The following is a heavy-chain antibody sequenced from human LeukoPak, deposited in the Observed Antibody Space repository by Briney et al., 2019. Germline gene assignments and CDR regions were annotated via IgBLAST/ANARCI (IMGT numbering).Heavy chain of an antibody. J-gene: IGHJ4*02. V-gene: IGHV4-30-4*08. CDR1: GGSISSGDYY. CDR3: ARGPGGAVVVPAAILFVH. CDR2: IYYSGST. Sequence: SETLSLTCTVSGGSISSGDYYWSWIRQPPGKGLEWIGYIYYSGSTYYNPSLKSRVTISVGTSKDQFSLKLSSVTAADTAVYYCARGPGGAVVVPAAILFVHWGQGTLVTVSS. D-gene: IGHD2-2*01.